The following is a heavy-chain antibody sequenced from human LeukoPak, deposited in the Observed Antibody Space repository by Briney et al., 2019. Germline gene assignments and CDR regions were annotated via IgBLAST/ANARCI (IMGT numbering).Heavy chain of an antibody. D-gene: IGHD3-22*01. J-gene: IGHJ3*02. Sequence: DTLSLTGSVSGGSISSYDWSWIRQPPGKGLEWIGYIYSSGSTNYNPSLKSRVTISVATSTNKSSLKLSSVPAAATAVYYCARDLDTMTNAFDIWGQGTMVTVSS. CDR2: IYSSGST. CDR3: ARDLDTMTNAFDI. V-gene: IGHV4-59*01. CDR1: GGSISSYD.